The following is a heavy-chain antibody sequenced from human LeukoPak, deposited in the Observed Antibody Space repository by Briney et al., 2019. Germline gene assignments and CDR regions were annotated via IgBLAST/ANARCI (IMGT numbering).Heavy chain of an antibody. J-gene: IGHJ4*02. V-gene: IGHV3-23*01. D-gene: IGHD6-6*01. CDR2: ISGSGGST. Sequence: GGSLRLSCAASGFTFSSYAMSWVRQAPGKGLEWVSAISGSGGSTYYADSVKGWFTISRDNSKNTLYLQMNSLRAEDTAVYYCANTISSSSGYYFDYWGQGTLVTVSS. CDR1: GFTFSSYA. CDR3: ANTISSSSGYYFDY.